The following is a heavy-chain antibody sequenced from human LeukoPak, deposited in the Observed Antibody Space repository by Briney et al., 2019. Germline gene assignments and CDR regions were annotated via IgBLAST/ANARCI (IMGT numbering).Heavy chain of an antibody. CDR3: AKASGNYYDISGFYDY. Sequence: GGSLRLSCAASGFTFSSYGMHWVRQAPGKGLEWVAVISYDGSNKYYADSVKGRFTISRDNSKNTLYLQMNSLRPEDTAVYYCAKASGNYYDISGFYDYWGQGTLVTVSS. CDR2: ISYDGSNK. V-gene: IGHV3-30*18. D-gene: IGHD3-22*01. CDR1: GFTFSSYG. J-gene: IGHJ4*02.